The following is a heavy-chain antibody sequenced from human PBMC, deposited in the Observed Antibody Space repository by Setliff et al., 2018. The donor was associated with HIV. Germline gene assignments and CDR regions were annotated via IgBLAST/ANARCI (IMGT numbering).Heavy chain of an antibody. J-gene: IGHJ3*02. D-gene: IGHD2-2*01. CDR1: GFTFSNEW. V-gene: IGHV3-7*02. CDR2: IKQDGSEK. Sequence: RGSLRLSCAASGFTFSNEWRSWVRQAPGKGLEWVANIKQDGSEKYYVDSVKGRFTISRDNTQNSLYLQLNSLXXXXTXXXHCAXXXXXXXXXXSEDAFDIWGQGTMVTVSS. CDR3: AXXXXXXXXXXSEDAFDI.